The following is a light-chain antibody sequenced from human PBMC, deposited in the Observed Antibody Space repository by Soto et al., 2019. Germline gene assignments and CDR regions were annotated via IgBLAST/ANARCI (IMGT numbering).Light chain of an antibody. CDR3: SSYAGDNFYV. V-gene: IGLV2-8*01. Sequence: QSVPTQPPSASGSPGQSVTISCTGTSSDVGGYNFVSWYQHLPGKAPKLIIYDVGERPSGVPDRFSGSKSGNTASLTVSGLQAEDEADYYCSSYAGDNFYVFGPGTKVTVL. CDR1: SSDVGGYNF. CDR2: DVG. J-gene: IGLJ1*01.